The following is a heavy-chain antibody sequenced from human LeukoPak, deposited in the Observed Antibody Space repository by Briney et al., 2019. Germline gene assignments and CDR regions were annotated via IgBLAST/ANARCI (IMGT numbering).Heavy chain of an antibody. CDR1: GFSISSDYY. Sequence: SSETLSLTCTVSGFSISSDYYWGWIRQPPGKGLEWLGSVSHSGITYYNSSLNSRVTISVDTSKNQFSLKVNSVTAADTAVYYCARDVGASNFDYWGQGILVTVSS. D-gene: IGHD1-26*01. J-gene: IGHJ4*02. V-gene: IGHV4-38-2*02. CDR3: ARDVGASNFDY. CDR2: VSHSGIT.